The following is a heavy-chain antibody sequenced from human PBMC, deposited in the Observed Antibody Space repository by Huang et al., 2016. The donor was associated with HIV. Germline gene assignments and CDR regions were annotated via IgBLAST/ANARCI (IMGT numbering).Heavy chain of an antibody. J-gene: IGHJ3*02. Sequence: QVQLVESGGGVVQPGRSLRLSCAASGFPFNNHAMPWVRQAPGKGLELVAVISNDGSNNYYADSVKGRFTISSDSSRSTLFLHMTSLRTEDTAVYYCARAKDTWDAYDIWGQGTMVIVSS. V-gene: IGHV3-30-3*01. CDR1: GFPFNNHA. D-gene: IGHD5-18*01. CDR3: ARAKDTWDAYDI. CDR2: ISNDGSNN.